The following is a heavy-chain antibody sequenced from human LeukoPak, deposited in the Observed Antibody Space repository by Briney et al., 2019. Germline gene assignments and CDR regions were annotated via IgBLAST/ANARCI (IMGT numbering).Heavy chain of an antibody. CDR1: GSTFSSYW. J-gene: IGHJ6*03. Sequence: GGSLRLSCAASGSTFSSYWMSWVRQAPGKGREWVANIKQDGSEKYYVDSVKGRFTISRDNAKNSLYLQMNSLRAEDTAVYYCARDKGYYYMDVWGKGTTVAVSS. CDR2: IKQDGSEK. V-gene: IGHV3-7*01. CDR3: ARDKGYYYMDV.